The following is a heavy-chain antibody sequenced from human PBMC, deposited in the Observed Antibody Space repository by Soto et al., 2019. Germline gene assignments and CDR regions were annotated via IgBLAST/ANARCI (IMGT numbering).Heavy chain of an antibody. CDR2: INPSGGST. CDR3: ARDKAGYFDL. J-gene: IGHJ2*01. V-gene: IGHV1-8*02. Sequence: ASVKVSCKASGYTFTSYGISWVRQAPGQGLEWMGIINPSGGSTGYAQKFQGRVTMTRNTSISTAYMELTSLRSEDTAVYYCARDKAGYFDLWGRGTLVTVSS. CDR1: GYTFTSYG.